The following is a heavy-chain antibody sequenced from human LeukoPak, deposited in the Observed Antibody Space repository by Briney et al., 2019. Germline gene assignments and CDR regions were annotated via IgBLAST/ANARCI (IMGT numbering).Heavy chain of an antibody. J-gene: IGHJ3*02. Sequence: GGSLRLSCAASVFTVTANSMNWVRQAPGKGLEWVSRVSSGGDAFYADSVKGRFTISRDTSKNTVFPQMDSLRAEDTAVYYCAKFGDHMPDAFDIWGQGTMVTVAA. CDR2: VSSGGDA. CDR1: VFTVTANS. V-gene: IGHV3-53*01. D-gene: IGHD4-17*01. CDR3: AKFGDHMPDAFDI.